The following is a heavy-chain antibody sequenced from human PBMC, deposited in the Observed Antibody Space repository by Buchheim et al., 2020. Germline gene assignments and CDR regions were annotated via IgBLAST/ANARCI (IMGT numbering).Heavy chain of an antibody. CDR1: GNTFSSHH. Sequence: QVHLVQSGAEVKKPGASVRVSCKASGNTFSSHHVHWVRQAPGQGLEWLGIMDPGGGSTINAKNFQGRVTMTRDTSTSTVYMELSSLTSDDTAVYFCARGADSATFYPPDYWGQGTL. V-gene: IGHV1-46*03. D-gene: IGHD1-26*01. J-gene: IGHJ4*02. CDR3: ARGADSATFYPPDY. CDR2: MDPGGGST.